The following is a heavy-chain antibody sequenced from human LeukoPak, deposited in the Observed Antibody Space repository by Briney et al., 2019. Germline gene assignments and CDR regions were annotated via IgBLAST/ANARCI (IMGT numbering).Heavy chain of an antibody. V-gene: IGHV3-23*01. J-gene: IGHJ4*02. CDR2: ISGSGGST. CDR1: GFTFSGYA. CDR3: ARRYSSSWYYFDY. D-gene: IGHD6-13*01. Sequence: GGSLRLSCAASGFTFSGYAMSWVRQAPGKGLEWVSAISGSGGSTYYADSVKGRFTISRDNSKNTLYLQMNSLRAEDTAVYYCARRYSSSWYYFDYWGQGTLVTVSS.